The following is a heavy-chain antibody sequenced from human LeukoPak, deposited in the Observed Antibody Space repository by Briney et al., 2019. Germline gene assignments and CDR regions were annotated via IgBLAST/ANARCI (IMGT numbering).Heavy chain of an antibody. D-gene: IGHD2-15*01. CDR1: GYSFTTSW. V-gene: IGHV5-51*01. CDR3: ARKPGRAFDI. Sequence: GESLKISCQGSGYSFTTSWIGWVRQMPGKGLEWMGIIYPGDSDTRYSPSFEGQVTISADKSISTAYLQWNSLKASDTAMYYCARKPGRAFDIWGQGKMVTVSS. J-gene: IGHJ3*02. CDR2: IYPGDSDT.